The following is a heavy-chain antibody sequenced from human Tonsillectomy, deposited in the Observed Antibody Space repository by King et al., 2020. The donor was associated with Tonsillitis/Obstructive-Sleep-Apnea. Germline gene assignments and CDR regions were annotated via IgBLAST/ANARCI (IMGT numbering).Heavy chain of an antibody. CDR1: GGSISSRNW. CDR3: ARAEYDPDAFDI. Sequence: VPLQESGPGLVKPSGTLSLTCAVSGGSISSRNWWSWVRQPPGKGLEWIGEIYHRGSTNYNPSLKSRVTISVDRSKNQFSLKLSSVTAADTAVYYCARAEYDPDAFDIWGQGTMVTVSS. D-gene: IGHD3-3*01. CDR2: IYHRGST. V-gene: IGHV4-4*02. J-gene: IGHJ3*02.